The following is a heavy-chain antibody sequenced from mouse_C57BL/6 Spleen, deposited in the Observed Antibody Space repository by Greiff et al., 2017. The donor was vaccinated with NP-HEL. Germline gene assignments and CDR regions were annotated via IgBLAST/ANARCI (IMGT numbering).Heavy chain of an antibody. Sequence: EVMLVESGGGLVKPGGSLKLSCAASGFTFSSYAMSWVRQTPEKRLEWVATISDGGSYTYYPDNVKGRFTISRDNAKNNLYLQMSHLKSEDTAMYYCAMGNPWFAYWGQGTLVTVSA. J-gene: IGHJ3*01. CDR3: AMGNPWFAY. V-gene: IGHV5-4*03. D-gene: IGHD2-1*01. CDR1: GFTFSSYA. CDR2: ISDGGSYT.